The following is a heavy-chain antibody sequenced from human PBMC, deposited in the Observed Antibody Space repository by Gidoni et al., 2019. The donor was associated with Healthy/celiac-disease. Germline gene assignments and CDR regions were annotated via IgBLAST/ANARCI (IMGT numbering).Heavy chain of an antibody. J-gene: IGHJ4*02. V-gene: IGHV2-5*02. CDR2: IYWDDDK. CDR1: GFSLSTSGVG. Sequence: QITLKESGPTLVKPTQTLTLTCTFSGFSLSTSGVGVGWIRQPPGKALEWLALIYWDDDKRYSPSLKSRLTITKDTSKNQVVLTMTNMDPVDTATYYCARRFGELLFKYYFDYWGQGTLVTVSS. D-gene: IGHD3-10*01. CDR3: ARRFGELLFKYYFDY.